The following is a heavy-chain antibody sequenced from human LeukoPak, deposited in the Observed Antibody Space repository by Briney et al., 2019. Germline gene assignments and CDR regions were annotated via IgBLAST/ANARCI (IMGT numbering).Heavy chain of an antibody. J-gene: IGHJ4*02. Sequence: GESLKISCRCSGYTFTSYWIGWVRQMPGRGLERMGIIYPGDSNTKYSPSFQGQVTISADKSISTAYPQWSSLKASDTAMYYCARHVEGDYWGQGTLVTVSS. CDR2: IYPGDSNT. V-gene: IGHV5-51*01. CDR3: ARHVEGDY. CDR1: GYTFTSYW. D-gene: IGHD5-24*01.